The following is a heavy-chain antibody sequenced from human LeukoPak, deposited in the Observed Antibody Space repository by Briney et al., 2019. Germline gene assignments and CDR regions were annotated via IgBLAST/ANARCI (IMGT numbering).Heavy chain of an antibody. CDR2: IYYSGST. Sequence: PSETLSLTGTVSGGSISSYYWSWIRQPPGKGLEWIGYIYYSGSTNYNPSLKSRVTISVDTSKNQFSLKLSSVTAADTAVYYCARETYSMDVWGKGTTVTVSS. CDR3: ARETYSMDV. CDR1: GGSISSYY. J-gene: IGHJ6*04. V-gene: IGHV4-59*01.